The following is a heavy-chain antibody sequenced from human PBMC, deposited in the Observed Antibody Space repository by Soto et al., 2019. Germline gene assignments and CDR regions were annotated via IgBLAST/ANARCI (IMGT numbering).Heavy chain of an antibody. V-gene: IGHV3-23*01. CDR1: GFTFNSYA. CDR3: VRKYPGTRPFDY. CDR2: IGTDGKT. D-gene: IGHD2-2*01. J-gene: IGHJ4*01. Sequence: XVSLRLSCAASGFTFNSYAMNWVRQAPGKGLAWVSAIGTDGKTYYANSVKGRFTISRDNSRTTLYLQMNSLRVEDTALYYCVRKYPGTRPFDYWGQGTLVTVSS.